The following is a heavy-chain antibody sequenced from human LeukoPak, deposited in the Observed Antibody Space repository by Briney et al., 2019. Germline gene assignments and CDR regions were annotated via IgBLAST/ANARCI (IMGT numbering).Heavy chain of an antibody. CDR3: ARRGGMAVGIDH. J-gene: IGHJ4*02. Sequence: GGSLRLSCAASGFTFSSYGMHWVRQAPGKGLEWVAGIWYDGNNKHYADSVRGRFTISRDNSKNTLYLQMNSLRAEDTAVYYCARRGGMAVGIDHGGQGPLVTVSS. D-gene: IGHD6-19*01. CDR2: IWYDGNNK. CDR1: GFTFSSYG. V-gene: IGHV3-33*01.